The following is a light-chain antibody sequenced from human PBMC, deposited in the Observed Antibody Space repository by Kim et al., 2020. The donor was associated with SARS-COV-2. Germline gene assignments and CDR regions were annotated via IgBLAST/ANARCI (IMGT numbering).Light chain of an antibody. CDR1: QSVSNW. Sequence: DIQMTQSPSTLSASVGDRVTITCRASQSVSNWLAWYQQKPGKAPKLLIYMVSSLETGVSSRFSGSGSGTEFTLIISSLQPDDFATYYGQQSITYPYTFGQGTKVDIK. J-gene: IGKJ2*01. CDR2: MVS. V-gene: IGKV1-5*03. CDR3: QQSITYPYT.